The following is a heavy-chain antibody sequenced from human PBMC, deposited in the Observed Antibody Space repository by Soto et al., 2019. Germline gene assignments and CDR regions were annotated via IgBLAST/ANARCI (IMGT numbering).Heavy chain of an antibody. Sequence: QVQLQQWGAGLLKPSETLSLTCAVYGGSFSGYYWRWIRQPPGKGLEWIGEINHSGSTNYNPSLKGRVTIAVDTSKNQFSLKLSSVTAADTAVYYCERGKYYDSSGYYFFDYWGQGTLVTVSS. CDR3: ERGKYYDSSGYYFFDY. CDR2: INHSGST. V-gene: IGHV4-34*01. D-gene: IGHD3-22*01. CDR1: GGSFSGYY. J-gene: IGHJ4*02.